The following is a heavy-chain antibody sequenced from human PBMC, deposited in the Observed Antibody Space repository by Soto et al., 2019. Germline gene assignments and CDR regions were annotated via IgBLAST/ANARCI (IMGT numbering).Heavy chain of an antibody. CDR1: GFTFSSYS. D-gene: IGHD3-22*01. Sequence: QVPLVESGGGVVQPGRSLRLSCAASGFTFSSYSMHWVRQAPGKGLEWVAVISYDGSKKYYADSVKGRFTISRDYSKNTLYLQMSSLRVEDTAVYYCAKEYDNIDDAFDYWGQGTLVTVSS. V-gene: IGHV3-30-3*01. J-gene: IGHJ4*02. CDR3: AKEYDNIDDAFDY. CDR2: ISYDGSKK.